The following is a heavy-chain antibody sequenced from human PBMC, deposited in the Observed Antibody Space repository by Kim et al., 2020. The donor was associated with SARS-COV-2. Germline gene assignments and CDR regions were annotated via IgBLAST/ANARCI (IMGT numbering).Heavy chain of an antibody. CDR3: AKDIQFLEWSSAPDY. D-gene: IGHD3-3*01. Sequence: GGSLRLSCAASGFTFSSYGMHWVRQAPGKGLEWVAVISYDGSNKYYADSVKGRFTISRDNSKNTLYLQMNSLRAEDTAVYYCAKDIQFLEWSSAPDYWGQGTLVTVSS. V-gene: IGHV3-30*18. CDR1: GFTFSSYG. J-gene: IGHJ4*02. CDR2: ISYDGSNK.